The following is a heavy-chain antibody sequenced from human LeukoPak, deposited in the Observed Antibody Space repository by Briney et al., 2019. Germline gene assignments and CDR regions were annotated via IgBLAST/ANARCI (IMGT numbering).Heavy chain of an antibody. CDR3: AKQAPPSGYFDYAQFDP. D-gene: IGHD3-9*01. CDR2: ISGSGTST. CDR1: GFTFSSYA. J-gene: IGHJ5*02. V-gene: IGHV3-23*01. Sequence: RGSLRLSCAASGFTFSSYAMNWVRQAPGKGLEWVSVISGSGTSTYYADSVKGRFTISRDNSKSTLYLQMNSLRAEDTAVYYCAKQAPPSGYFDYAQFDPWGQGTLVTVSS.